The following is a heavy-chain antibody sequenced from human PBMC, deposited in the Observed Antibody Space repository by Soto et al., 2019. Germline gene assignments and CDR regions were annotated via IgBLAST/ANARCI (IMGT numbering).Heavy chain of an antibody. Sequence: GGSLRLSCAASGFTFSSCSMNWVRQAPGKGLEWVSSISSSSSYIYYADSVKGRFTISRDNAKNSLYLQMNSLRAEDTAVYYCARAAAGTDAFDIWGQGTMVTVSS. CDR3: ARAAAGTDAFDI. V-gene: IGHV3-21*01. D-gene: IGHD6-13*01. CDR1: GFTFSSCS. CDR2: ISSSSSYI. J-gene: IGHJ3*02.